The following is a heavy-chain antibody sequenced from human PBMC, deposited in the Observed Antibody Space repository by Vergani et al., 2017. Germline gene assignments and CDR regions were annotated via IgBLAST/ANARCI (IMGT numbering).Heavy chain of an antibody. J-gene: IGHJ3*02. CDR2: ISAYNGNT. V-gene: IGHV1-18*01. Sequence: QVQLVPSGAEVKKPGASVKVSCKASGYTFTSYGISWVRQAPGQGLEWMGWISAYNGNTNYAQKLQGRVTMTTDTSTSTAYMELRSLRSDDTAVYYCARHPNNWNDDQGGVAFDIWGQGTMVTVSS. D-gene: IGHD1-1*01. CDR1: GYTFTSYG. CDR3: ARHPNNWNDDQGGVAFDI.